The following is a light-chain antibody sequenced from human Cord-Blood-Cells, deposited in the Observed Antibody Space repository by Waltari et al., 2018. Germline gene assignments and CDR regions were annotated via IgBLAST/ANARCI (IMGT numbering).Light chain of an antibody. J-gene: IGLJ3*02. V-gene: IGLV4-69*01. Sequence: QLVLTQSPSASASLGASVKLTCTLSSGHSSYAIAGHQQQPEKGPRYLMKLNSDGSHSKGDGIPDRFSGSSSGAERYLTISSLQSEDEADYYCQTWGTGIHVFGGGTKLTVL. CDR3: QTWGTGIHV. CDR2: LNSDGSH. CDR1: SGHSSYA.